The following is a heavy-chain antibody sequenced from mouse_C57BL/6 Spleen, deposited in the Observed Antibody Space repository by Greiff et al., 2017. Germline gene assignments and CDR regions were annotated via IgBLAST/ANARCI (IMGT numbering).Heavy chain of an antibody. J-gene: IGHJ1*03. Sequence: EVKLQESGAELVRPGASVKLSCTASGFNIKDYYMHWVKQRPEQGLEWIGRIDPEDGDTEYAPKFQGKATMTADTSSNTAYLQLSSLTSEDTAVYYCTTNYGSSYSWYFDVWGTGTTVTVSS. CDR3: TTNYGSSYSWYFDV. CDR1: GFNIKDYY. CDR2: IDPEDGDT. V-gene: IGHV14-1*01. D-gene: IGHD1-1*01.